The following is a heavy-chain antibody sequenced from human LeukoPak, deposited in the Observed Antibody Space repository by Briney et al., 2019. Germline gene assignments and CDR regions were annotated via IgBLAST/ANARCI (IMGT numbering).Heavy chain of an antibody. CDR2: INHSGRT. Sequence: SETLSLTCAVYGGSFSGYYWSWIRQPPGKGLEWIGEINHSGRTNYNPSLKSRVTISVDTSKNQFSLKLSSVTAADTAVYYCARGGRFGRGDYWGQGTLVTVSS. D-gene: IGHD3-10*01. J-gene: IGHJ4*02. V-gene: IGHV4-34*01. CDR1: GGSFSGYY. CDR3: ARGGRFGRGDY.